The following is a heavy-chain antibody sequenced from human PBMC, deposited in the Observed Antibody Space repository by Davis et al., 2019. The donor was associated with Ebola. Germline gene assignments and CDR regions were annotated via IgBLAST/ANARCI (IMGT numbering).Heavy chain of an antibody. Sequence: PSETLSLTCTVSGGTISRGYWSWIRQHPGKALEWIGFIHYSGRTYYNPSLQSRFTISVDTSKNQFSLKVSSVTAADTAVYYCASDDLEAARLAYWGRGTLVTVSS. J-gene: IGHJ4*02. CDR3: ASDDLEAARLAY. CDR2: IHYSGRT. CDR1: GGTISRGY. D-gene: IGHD6-6*01. V-gene: IGHV4-31*03.